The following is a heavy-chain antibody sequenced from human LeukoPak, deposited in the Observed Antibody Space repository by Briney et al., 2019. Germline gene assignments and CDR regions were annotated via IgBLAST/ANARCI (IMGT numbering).Heavy chain of an antibody. CDR3: ARDRGYGSGSSQNWFDP. D-gene: IGHD3-10*01. J-gene: IGHJ5*02. CDR1: GFIFSSYT. Sequence: GGSLRLSCVASGFIFSSYTMIWVRQAPGKGLEWVSSIGSNSDYIYYADSVKGRFTISRDNAKNSLFLQMNSLTADDTAVYYCARDRGYGSGSSQNWFDPWGQGTLVTVSS. CDR2: IGSNSDYI. V-gene: IGHV3-21*01.